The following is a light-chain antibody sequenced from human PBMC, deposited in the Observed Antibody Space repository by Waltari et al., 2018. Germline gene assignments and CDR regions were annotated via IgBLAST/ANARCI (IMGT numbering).Light chain of an antibody. CDR2: WAS. Sequence: DIVMTQSPDSLVVSLGERATINCKSSRNLLYSPNNKDFLAWYQQKPGQPPKLLIYWASTRESGIPDRFTGSRSGTDFSLTISSLQAEDVAVYYCQQYYDTPYTFGQGTKLEIK. J-gene: IGKJ2*01. V-gene: IGKV4-1*01. CDR3: QQYYDTPYT. CDR1: RNLLYSPNNKDF.